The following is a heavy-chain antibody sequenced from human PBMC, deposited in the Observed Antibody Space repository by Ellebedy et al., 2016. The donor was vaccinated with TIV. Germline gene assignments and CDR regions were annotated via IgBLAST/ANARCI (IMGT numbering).Heavy chain of an antibody. CDR1: GGSSTRGRYY. V-gene: IGHV4-31*03. CDR2: ICYSGST. J-gene: IGHJ5*02. D-gene: IGHD3-3*01. CDR3: AGLFGMVPLNWFDP. Sequence: MPSETLSLTCTVSGGSSTRGRYYWIWIRKPPGMGLEWIGYICYSGSTYYNPSLKSRVTISVDTSKNQFSLKLSSVTAADKAGYYCAGLFGMVPLNWFDPWGQGTLVSVSS.